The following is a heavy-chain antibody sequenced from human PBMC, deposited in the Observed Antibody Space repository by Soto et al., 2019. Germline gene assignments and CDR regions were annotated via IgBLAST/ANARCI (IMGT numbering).Heavy chain of an antibody. J-gene: IGHJ5*02. CDR1: GFSLSTSGMR. D-gene: IGHD6-19*01. Sequence: SGPTLVNPTQTLTLTCTFSGFSLSTSGMRVSWIRQPPGKALEWLARIDWDDDKFYSTFLKTRLTISKDTSKNQVVLTMTNMDPVDTATYYCVRIKRNSGWNNWFDPWGQGTLVTVYS. V-gene: IGHV2-70*04. CDR3: VRIKRNSGWNNWFDP. CDR2: IDWDDDK.